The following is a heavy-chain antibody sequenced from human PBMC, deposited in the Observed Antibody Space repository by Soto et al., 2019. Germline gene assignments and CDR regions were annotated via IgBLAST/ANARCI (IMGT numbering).Heavy chain of an antibody. CDR2: VIPILGMA. V-gene: IGHV1-69*02. D-gene: IGHD3-10*01. CDR1: EGTFNSYT. CDR3: AINYGSGSTHFDY. Sequence: QVQLVQSGAEVKKPGSSVKVSCTASEGTFNSYTISWVRQAPGQGLEWMGRVIPILGMADFAQRFQGRVMITADKSTSAAYMMLSSLRSDDTAIYYCAINYGSGSTHFDYWGQGTQVTVSS. J-gene: IGHJ4*02.